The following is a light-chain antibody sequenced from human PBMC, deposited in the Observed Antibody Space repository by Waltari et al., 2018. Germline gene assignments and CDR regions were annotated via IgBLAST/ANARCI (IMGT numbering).Light chain of an antibody. CDR2: KAS. CDR3: QHYNTYPVT. CDR1: PSISIW. J-gene: IGKJ2*01. V-gene: IGKV1-5*03. Sequence: DIQMTQSPSTVSASVGDRVTITCRAGPSISIWLAWYLHKPGKAPKLLIYKASDLESGVPSSVSGSRAETEFTLTISSLQPDDFAAYYCQHYNTYPVTFGEGTKLDI.